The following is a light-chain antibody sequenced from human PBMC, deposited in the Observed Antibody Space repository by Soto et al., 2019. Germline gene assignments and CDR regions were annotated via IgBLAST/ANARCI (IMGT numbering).Light chain of an antibody. CDR1: SSDVGNYNR. CDR3: SSYTSSSTYV. V-gene: IGLV2-18*02. Sequence: QSALTQPPSVSGSPGQSVTISCTGTSSDVGNYNRVSWYQQPPGTAPKVIIYEVNNRPSGVPDRFSGSKSGNTASLTISGLQAEDEADYYCSSYTSSSTYVFGTGTKVTVL. CDR2: EVN. J-gene: IGLJ1*01.